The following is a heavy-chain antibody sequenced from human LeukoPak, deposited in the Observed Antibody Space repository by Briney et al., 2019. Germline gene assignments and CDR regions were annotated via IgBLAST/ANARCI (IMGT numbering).Heavy chain of an antibody. J-gene: IGHJ4*02. CDR2: IYPGDSDT. D-gene: IGHD3-3*01. CDR3: ARHEGYDFWSGYYDY. V-gene: IGHV5-51*01. Sequence: GESLKISCKGSGYSFTSYWIGWVRQMPGKGLEWMGIIYPGDSDTRYSPSFQGQVTISADKSISTAYLQWSSLKASDTAMYYFARHEGYDFWSGYYDYWGQGTLVTVSS. CDR1: GYSFTSYW.